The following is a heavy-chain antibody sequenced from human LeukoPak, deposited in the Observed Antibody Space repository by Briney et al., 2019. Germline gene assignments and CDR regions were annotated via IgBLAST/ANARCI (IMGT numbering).Heavy chain of an antibody. CDR2: ISSSGCTI. CDR3: TRDPDALDY. J-gene: IGHJ4*02. CDR1: GFSLNSYS. V-gene: IGHV3-48*02. Sequence: GGSLRLSCAASGFSLNSYSMNWVRQAPGKGLEWVAYISSSGCTIYYADSVKGRFTIYRDTAKNSLYLPMNSLRDEDTAVYYCTRDPDALDYWGQGTLVTVSS.